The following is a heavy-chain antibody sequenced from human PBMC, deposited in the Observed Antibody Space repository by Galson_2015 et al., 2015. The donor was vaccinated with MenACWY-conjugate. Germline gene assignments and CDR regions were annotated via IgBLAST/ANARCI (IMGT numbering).Heavy chain of an antibody. CDR2: ISGSGGTI. J-gene: IGHJ4*02. V-gene: IGHV3-23*01. D-gene: IGHD6-13*01. Sequence: SLRLSCAASGFTFSGYAMTWVRQAPWKGLEWVSVISGSGGTIYYAESVKGRFTISRDNSKNTLFLEMNSLRAEDTAVYYCAKKFGSSSWFRGFDSWGQGTLVTVSS. CDR1: GFTFSGYA. CDR3: AKKFGSSSWFRGFDS.